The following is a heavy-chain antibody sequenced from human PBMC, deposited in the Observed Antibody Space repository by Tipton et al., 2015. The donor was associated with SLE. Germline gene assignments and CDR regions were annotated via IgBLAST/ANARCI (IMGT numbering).Heavy chain of an antibody. D-gene: IGHD2/OR15-2a*01. CDR1: GGSISSGGYY. J-gene: IGHJ3*02. CDR3: ARISPSTPHAFDI. Sequence: TLSLTCTVSGGSISSGGYYWSWIRQHPGKGLGWVGDIYYSGSANYNPSLKSRVTISVDTSKNQFSLKLRSVTAADTAVYYCARISPSTPHAFDIWGQGTMVTVSS. CDR2: IYYSGSA. V-gene: IGHV4-31*03.